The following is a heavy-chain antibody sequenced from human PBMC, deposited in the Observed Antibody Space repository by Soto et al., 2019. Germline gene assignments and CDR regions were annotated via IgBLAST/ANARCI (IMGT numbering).Heavy chain of an antibody. J-gene: IGHJ3*02. D-gene: IGHD2-15*01. Sequence: SVKVSCKASGFTFTSSAMQWVRQARGQRLEWIGWIVVGSGNTNYAQKFQERVTITRDMSTSTAYMELSSLRSEDTAVYYCAAVSGGYCSGGSCYSGAFDIWGQGTMVTVSS. CDR2: IVVGSGNT. CDR3: AAVSGGYCSGGSCYSGAFDI. CDR1: GFTFTSSA. V-gene: IGHV1-58*02.